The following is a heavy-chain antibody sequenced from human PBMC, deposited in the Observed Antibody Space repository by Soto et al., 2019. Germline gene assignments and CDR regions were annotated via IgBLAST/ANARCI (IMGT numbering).Heavy chain of an antibody. CDR1: GYTFTSYD. V-gene: IGHV1-8*01. CDR2: MNPNSGNT. Sequence: ASVKVSCKASGYTFTSYDINWVRQATGQGLEWMGWMNPNSGNTGYAQKFQGRVTMTRNTSISTAYMELSSLRSEDTAVYYCARDLGYDISTTALYHGMDVWGQGSTVTVSS. D-gene: IGHD5-12*01. J-gene: IGHJ6*02. CDR3: ARDLGYDISTTALYHGMDV.